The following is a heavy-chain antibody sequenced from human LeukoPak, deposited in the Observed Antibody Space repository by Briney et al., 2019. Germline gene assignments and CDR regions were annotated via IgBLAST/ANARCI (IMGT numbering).Heavy chain of an antibody. CDR2: IYHSGST. V-gene: IGHV4-38-2*02. CDR1: GYSISSGYN. D-gene: IGHD2-8*01. Sequence: SETLSLTCTVSGYSISSGYNWGWIRQPPGKGLEWIGSIYHSGSTYYNPSLKSRVTISVDTSKNQFSLKLSSVTAADTAVYYCARGGGYCTNAVCFSYYFDYWGQGTLVTVSS. J-gene: IGHJ4*02. CDR3: ARGGGYCTNAVCFSYYFDY.